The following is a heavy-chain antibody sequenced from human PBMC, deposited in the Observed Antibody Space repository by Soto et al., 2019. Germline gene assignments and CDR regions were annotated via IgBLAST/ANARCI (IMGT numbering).Heavy chain of an antibody. V-gene: IGHV4-61*01. CDR1: GGSVSSGSYY. D-gene: IGHD2-2*01. CDR2: IYYSGST. CDR3: ARTIVVVPAAPRNYGMDV. J-gene: IGHJ6*02. Sequence: SETLSLTCTVSGGSVSSGSYYWSWIRQPPGKGLEWIGYIYYSGSTNYNPSLKSRVTISVDTSKNQFSLKLSSVTAADTAVYYCARTIVVVPAAPRNYGMDVWGQGTTVTVSS.